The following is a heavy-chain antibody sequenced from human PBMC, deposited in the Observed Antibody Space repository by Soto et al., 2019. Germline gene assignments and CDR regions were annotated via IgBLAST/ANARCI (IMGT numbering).Heavy chain of an antibody. CDR3: ARVHIVVVPAANRFNYYGMDV. Sequence: PGESLKISCKASGYSFTSQWISWVRQMPGKGLEWMGRIDPSDSYTNYSPSFQGHVTISVDKITSTAYLQWSNLKASDTAMYYCARVHIVVVPAANRFNYYGMDVWGQGTTVTVSS. J-gene: IGHJ6*02. CDR1: GYSFTSQW. CDR2: IDPSDSYT. V-gene: IGHV5-10-1*01. D-gene: IGHD2-2*01.